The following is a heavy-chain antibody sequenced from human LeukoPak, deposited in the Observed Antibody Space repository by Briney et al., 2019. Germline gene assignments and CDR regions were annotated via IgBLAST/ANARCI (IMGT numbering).Heavy chain of an antibody. J-gene: IGHJ4*02. CDR1: GGSISSDSYY. D-gene: IGHD3-22*01. CDR2: IYYSGST. CDR3: ARDSSGYYFSGFDY. V-gene: IGHV4-39*07. Sequence: SETLSLTCTVSGGSISSDSYYWGWIRQPPGKGLEWIGSIYYSGSTYYNPSLKSRVTISVDTSKNQFSLKLSSVTAADTAVYYCARDSSGYYFSGFDYWGQGTLVTVSS.